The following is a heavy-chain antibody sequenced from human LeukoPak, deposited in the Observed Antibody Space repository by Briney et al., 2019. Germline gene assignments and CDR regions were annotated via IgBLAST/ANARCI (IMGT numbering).Heavy chain of an antibody. CDR1: GFTFSSYA. V-gene: IGHV3-30-3*01. Sequence: GGSLRLSCAASGFTFSSYAMHWVRQAPGNGLEWVAVISYDGSNKYYADSVKGRFTISRDNSKNTLYLQMNSLRAEDTAVYYCAREDGYNFYFDYWGQGTLVTVSS. CDR3: AREDGYNFYFDY. J-gene: IGHJ4*02. D-gene: IGHD5-24*01. CDR2: ISYDGSNK.